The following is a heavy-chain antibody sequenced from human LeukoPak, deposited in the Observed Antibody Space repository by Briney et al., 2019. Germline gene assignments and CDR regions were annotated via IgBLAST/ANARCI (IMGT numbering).Heavy chain of an antibody. CDR2: ISYDGSNK. J-gene: IGHJ4*02. D-gene: IGHD2-2*01. CDR3: ARDQGSTSRGIDY. Sequence: GSLRLSCAASGFTFSSYGMHWVRQAPGKGLEWVAVISYDGSNKYYADSVKGRFTISRDNSKNTLYLQMNSLRAEDTAVYYCARDQGSTSRGIDYWGQGTLVTVSS. CDR1: GFTFSSYG. V-gene: IGHV3-30*03.